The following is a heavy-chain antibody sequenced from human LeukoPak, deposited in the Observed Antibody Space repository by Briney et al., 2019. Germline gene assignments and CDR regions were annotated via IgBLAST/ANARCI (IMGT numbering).Heavy chain of an antibody. CDR1: GYTFSKYG. CDR2: ISAYNGDT. D-gene: IGHD3-22*01. J-gene: IGHJ4*02. V-gene: IGHV1-18*01. CDR3: TRVPMYYYDSSAYYADH. Sequence: ASVKVSCKASGYTFSKYGISWVRQAPGQGLEWMGWISAYNGDTKYAQKFQARVTMTTDTSTNTAYMELRSLRSDDTAVYYCTRVPMYYYDSSAYYADHWGQGTLVTVSS.